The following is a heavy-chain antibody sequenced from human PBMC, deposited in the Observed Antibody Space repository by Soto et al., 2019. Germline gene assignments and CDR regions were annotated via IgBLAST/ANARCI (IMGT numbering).Heavy chain of an antibody. CDR2: INPNSGGT. V-gene: IGHV1-2*02. J-gene: IGHJ3*02. CDR3: ARDLGDDAFDI. Sequence: ASVKVSCKASGYTFTGYYMHWVRQAPGQGLEWMGWINPNSGGTNYAQKFQGRVTITRDTSASTAYMELSSLRSEDTAVYYCARDLGDDAFDIWGQGTMVTVSS. D-gene: IGHD7-27*01. CDR1: GYTFTGYY.